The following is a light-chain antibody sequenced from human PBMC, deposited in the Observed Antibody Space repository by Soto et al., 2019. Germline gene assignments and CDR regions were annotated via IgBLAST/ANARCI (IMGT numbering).Light chain of an antibody. CDR2: DVS. J-gene: IGKJ1*01. V-gene: IGKV3-11*01. CDR1: QNISNY. CDR3: QQPSKWPRT. Sequence: IGWTQSAATRAVSGGKRATRSCRASQNISNYLIWYQQKPGQAPRLLIYDVSNRATGIPARFSGSGSGTDFNLTLSTVEPEDFAVYYCQQPSKWPRTFAQGTKVDIK.